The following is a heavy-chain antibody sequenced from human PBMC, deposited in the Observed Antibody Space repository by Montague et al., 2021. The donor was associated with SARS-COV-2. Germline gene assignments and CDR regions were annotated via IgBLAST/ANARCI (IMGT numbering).Heavy chain of an antibody. V-gene: IGHV3-30*04. CDR1: GFTFSSYA. D-gene: IGHD5-12*01. CDR2: ISYDGSNK. Sequence: SLRLSCAASGFTFSSYAMHWVRQAPGKGLEWVAVISYDGSNKYYADSVKGRFTISRDNSKNTLYLQMNSLRAEDTAVYYCARDSVRIGATMGTLGFDYWGQGTLVTVSS. CDR3: ARDSVRIGATMGTLGFDY. J-gene: IGHJ4*02.